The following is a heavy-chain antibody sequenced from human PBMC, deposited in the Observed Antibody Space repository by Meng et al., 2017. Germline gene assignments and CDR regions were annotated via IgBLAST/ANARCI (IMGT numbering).Heavy chain of an antibody. D-gene: IGHD5-18*01. V-gene: IGHV4-34*01. CDR1: GGSFSGCY. CDR2: INHSGST. CDR3: AERGYSYVNWFDP. J-gene: IGHJ5*02. Sequence: QVQPQQWGAGLLKPSETLSLTCAVDGGSFSGCYWSWIRQPPGKGLEWIGEINHSGSTNYNPSLKSRVTISVDTSKNQFSLKLSSVTAADTAVYYCAERGYSYVNWFDPWGQGTLVTVSS.